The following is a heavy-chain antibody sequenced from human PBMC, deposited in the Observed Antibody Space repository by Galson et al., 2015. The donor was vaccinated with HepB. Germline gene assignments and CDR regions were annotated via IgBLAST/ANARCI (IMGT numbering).Heavy chain of an antibody. CDR1: GFTFSSYA. V-gene: IGHV3-23*01. J-gene: IGHJ3*01. CDR2: ISGSGGST. CDR3: AKNPGGSSGSLGASDL. Sequence: SLRLSCAASGFTFSSYAMSWVRQAPGKEMEWLSAISGSGGSTYYADSVRGRFTISRDNSKNTLYLQMNSLRAEDTAVYYCAKNPGGSSGSLGASDLWGQGTMVTVSS. D-gene: IGHD3-22*01.